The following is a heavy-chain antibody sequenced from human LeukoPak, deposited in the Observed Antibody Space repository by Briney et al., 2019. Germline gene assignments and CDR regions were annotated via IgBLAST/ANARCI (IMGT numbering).Heavy chain of an antibody. CDR3: ARPHVGDIVPSLSYYYYGMDV. D-gene: IGHD2-8*01. V-gene: IGHV3-30*03. CDR1: GFTFSSYG. J-gene: IGHJ6*02. Sequence: GGSLRLSCAASGFTFSSYGMHWVRQAPGKGLEWVAVISYDGSNKYYADSVKGRFTISRDNSKNTLYLQMNSLRAEDTAVYYCARPHVGDIVPSLSYYYYGMDVWGQGTTVTVSS. CDR2: ISYDGSNK.